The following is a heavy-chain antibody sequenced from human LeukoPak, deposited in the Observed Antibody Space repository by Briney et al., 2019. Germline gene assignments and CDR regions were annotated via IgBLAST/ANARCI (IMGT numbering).Heavy chain of an antibody. CDR1: GYTFTSYG. V-gene: IGHV1-18*01. CDR3: ARDSGSYRVDAFDI. J-gene: IGHJ3*02. D-gene: IGHD1-26*01. Sequence: ASVKVSCKASGYTFTSYGISWVRQAPGQGLEWMGWISAYNGNTNYAQKLQGRVTMTTDTSTSTAYLELRSLRSDDTAVYYCARDSGSYRVDAFDIWGQGTMVTVSS. CDR2: ISAYNGNT.